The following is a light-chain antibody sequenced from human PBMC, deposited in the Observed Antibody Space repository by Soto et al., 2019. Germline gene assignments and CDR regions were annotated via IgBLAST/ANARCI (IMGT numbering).Light chain of an antibody. CDR3: QQRTNWPLTT. Sequence: EIVMTQSPATLSLSPGERATLSCRASQSINNNLAWYQQKPGQAPRLLIYDAIIRAADVPARFSGSGSGTDFTLTIRSLEPEDFAIYYCQQRTNWPLTTFGHGTRLEIK. CDR1: QSINNN. J-gene: IGKJ5*01. V-gene: IGKV3-11*01. CDR2: DAI.